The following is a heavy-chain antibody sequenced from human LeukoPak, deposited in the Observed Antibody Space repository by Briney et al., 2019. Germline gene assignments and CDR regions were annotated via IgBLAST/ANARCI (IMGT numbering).Heavy chain of an antibody. CDR1: GYTFTGYY. J-gene: IGHJ6*03. D-gene: IGHD3-22*01. CDR3: ARVRSDSHNDYYYYYYMDV. CDR2: INPHSGGT. V-gene: IGHV1-2*02. Sequence: ASVRVSCKASGYTFTGYYMHWVRQAPGQGLEWMGWINPHSGGTNYVQNFQGRVTMTRDTSISTAYLELSRLRSDDTAVYFCARVRSDSHNDYYYYYYMDVWGKGTTVTI.